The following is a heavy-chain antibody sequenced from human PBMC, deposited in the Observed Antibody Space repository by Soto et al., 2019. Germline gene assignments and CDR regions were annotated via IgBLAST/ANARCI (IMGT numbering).Heavy chain of an antibody. Sequence: GGSLRLSCAASGLTSSTYAMSWVRQAPGKGLEWVSGISGSGGNTYYADSVKGRFTISRDNAKNTLYLQMNSLRAEDTAVYYCVRARLLGYSYGPVWGQGTLVTVSS. D-gene: IGHD5-18*01. CDR3: VRARLLGYSYGPV. CDR1: GLTSSTYA. V-gene: IGHV3-23*01. J-gene: IGHJ4*02. CDR2: ISGSGGNT.